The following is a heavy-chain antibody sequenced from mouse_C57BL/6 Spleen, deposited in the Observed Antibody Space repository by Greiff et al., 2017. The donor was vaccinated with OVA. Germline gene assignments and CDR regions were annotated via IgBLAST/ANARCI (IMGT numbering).Heavy chain of an antibody. CDR3: ARYRYYDDDEGCVDV. CDR2: INPSNGGT. CDR1: GYTFTSYW. Sequence: QVQLQQPGTELVKPGASVKLSCKASGYTFTSYWMHWVKQRPGQGLEWIGNINPSNGGTNYNEKFKSKATLTVDKSSSTAYMQLRSLTSEDSAVYYCARYRYYDDDEGCVDVWGTGTTVTVSS. J-gene: IGHJ1*03. V-gene: IGHV1-53*01. D-gene: IGHD2-4*01.